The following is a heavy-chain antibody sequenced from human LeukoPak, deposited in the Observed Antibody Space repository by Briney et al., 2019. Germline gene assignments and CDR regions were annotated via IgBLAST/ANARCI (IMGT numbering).Heavy chain of an antibody. Sequence: HPGGSLRLSCTAFGFSFDTFSMHWVRQIPGKGLEWVAVISNDESKIYYAGSVKGRFTISRDNSRSTLYLQMDSLRPDDTAVYYCARSNVPSKWWAYAMDVWGQGDHGHRLF. CDR3: ARSNVPSKWWAYAMDV. D-gene: IGHD2-8*01. V-gene: IGHV3-30-3*01. CDR2: ISNDESKI. J-gene: IGHJ6*02. CDR1: GFSFDTFS.